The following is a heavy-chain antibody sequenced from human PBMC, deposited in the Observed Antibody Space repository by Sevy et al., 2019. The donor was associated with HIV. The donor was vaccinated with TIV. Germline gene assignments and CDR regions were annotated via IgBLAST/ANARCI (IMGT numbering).Heavy chain of an antibody. D-gene: IGHD4-4*01. J-gene: IGHJ5*02. CDR1: GGSISSSSYY. Sequence: SETLSLTCTVSGGSISSSSYYWGWIRQPPGKGLEWIGSIYYSGSTYYNPSLKSQVTISVDTSKNQFSLKLSSVTAADTAVYYCSQIRLYYDYSNYDWFDPWGQGTLVTVSS. CDR3: SQIRLYYDYSNYDWFDP. CDR2: IYYSGST. V-gene: IGHV4-39*01.